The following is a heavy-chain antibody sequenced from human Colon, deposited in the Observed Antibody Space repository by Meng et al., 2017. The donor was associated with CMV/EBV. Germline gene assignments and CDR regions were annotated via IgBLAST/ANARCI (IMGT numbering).Heavy chain of an antibody. Sequence: GESLKISCTASGFTFADYCVTWVRQAPGTGLEWVGFIGNQHYSGTLQYAASVKGRFTISRDDSKNIAYLQMNSMRTEDTAVYYCSRWGTETQQLLPYWGKGTLVTVSS. J-gene: IGHJ4*02. D-gene: IGHD3-16*01. CDR2: IGNQHYSGTL. CDR3: SRWGTETQQLLPY. V-gene: IGHV3-49*04. CDR1: GFTFADYC.